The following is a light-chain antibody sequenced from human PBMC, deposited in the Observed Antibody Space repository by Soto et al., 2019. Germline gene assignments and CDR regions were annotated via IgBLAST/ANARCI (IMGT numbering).Light chain of an antibody. CDR3: EQYATSPWT. J-gene: IGKJ1*01. V-gene: IGKV3-11*01. CDR2: DAS. Sequence: IVLTPSPALRALSAGERASLSWSASLSVSSYLAWSQQKPGLAPRLRIYDASNRATGIPARFSGSGSGTAFTLAISSLEPEDLAPYFCEQYATSPWTFGQGTKVDIK. CDR1: LSVSSY.